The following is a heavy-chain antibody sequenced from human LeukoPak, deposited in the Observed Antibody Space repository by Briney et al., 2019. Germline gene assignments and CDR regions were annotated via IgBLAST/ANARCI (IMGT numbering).Heavy chain of an antibody. CDR2: ISPTGST. CDR3: AREVEMATQFDY. J-gene: IGHJ4*02. CDR1: RGSISPHY. V-gene: IGHV4-4*07. D-gene: IGHD5-24*01. Sequence: PSETLSLTCTVSRGSISPHYWSWIRQPAGKGLDWIGRISPTGSTNYNPSLNSRVTMSVYSSKNQVSLTLNSVTAADTAVYYCAREVEMATQFDYWGQGTLVTVSS.